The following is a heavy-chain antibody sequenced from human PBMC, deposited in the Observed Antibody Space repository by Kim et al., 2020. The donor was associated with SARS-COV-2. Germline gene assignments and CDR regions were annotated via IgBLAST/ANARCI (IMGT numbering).Heavy chain of an antibody. CDR1: GGSFSGYY. CDR3: ASLTGYSYGLHYYYGMDV. D-gene: IGHD5-18*01. CDR2: INHSGST. Sequence: SETLSLTCAVYGGSFSGYYWSWIRQPPGKGLEWIGEINHSGSTNYNPSLKSRVTISVDTSKNQFSLKLSSVTAADTAVYYCASLTGYSYGLHYYYGMDV. V-gene: IGHV4-34*01. J-gene: IGHJ6*01.